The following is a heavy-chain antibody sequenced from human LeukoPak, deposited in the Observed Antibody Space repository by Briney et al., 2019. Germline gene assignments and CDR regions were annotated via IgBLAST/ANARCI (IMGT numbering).Heavy chain of an antibody. J-gene: IGHJ6*03. CDR1: GYSFTSYW. CDR3: ARHPSYYDSSGYYKDYYMDV. V-gene: IGHV5-51*01. D-gene: IGHD3-22*01. Sequence: GESLKISCKGSGYSFTSYWIGWVRQMPGKGLEGMGIIYPGDSDTRYSPSFQGQVTISADKSLSTAYLQWSSLTASDTAMYYCARHPSYYDSSGYYKDYYMDVWGKGTTVTVSS. CDR2: IYPGDSDT.